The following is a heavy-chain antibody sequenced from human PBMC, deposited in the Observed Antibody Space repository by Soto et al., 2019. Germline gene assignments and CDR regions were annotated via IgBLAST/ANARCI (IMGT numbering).Heavy chain of an antibody. J-gene: IGHJ5*01. V-gene: IGHV3-48*03. Sequence: QPGGSLRLSCAASGFTFCSYEMNWVRQAPGKGLEWVSYISSSGSSIYYADSVKGRFTISRDNSKNLLYLQMNSLRAEDTAVYYCARVPPGYTSSWFLDRWFHPWPQGTLVNVSS. CDR3: ARVPPGYTSSWFLDRWFHP. D-gene: IGHD6-13*01. CDR1: GFTFCSYE. CDR2: ISSSGSSI.